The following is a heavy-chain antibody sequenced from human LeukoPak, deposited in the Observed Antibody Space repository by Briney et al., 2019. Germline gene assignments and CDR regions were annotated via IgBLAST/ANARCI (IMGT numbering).Heavy chain of an antibody. CDR1: GGSISSGSYY. D-gene: IGHD6-13*01. Sequence: SQTLSLTCTVSGGSISSGSYYWSWIRQPAGKGLEWIGRIYTSGSTNYNPSLKSRVTIAVDTSKNQFSLKLSSVTAADQYGYYCATYSSSWRSFDYWGQGTLVTVSS. J-gene: IGHJ4*01. CDR2: IYTSGST. V-gene: IGHV4-61*02. CDR3: ATYSSSWRSFDY.